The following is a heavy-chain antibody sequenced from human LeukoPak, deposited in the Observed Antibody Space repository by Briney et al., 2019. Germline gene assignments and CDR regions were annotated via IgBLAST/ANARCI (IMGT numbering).Heavy chain of an antibody. V-gene: IGHV3-23*01. CDR2: IGASGADT. CDR1: GFIFSSYA. D-gene: IGHD1-26*01. J-gene: IGHJ4*02. Sequence: GGSLRLSCAASGFIFSSYAMTWVRQAPGKGLEWVSAIGASGADTYYTDSVKGRFTISRDNSKSTLYLHMSSLRAEDTAVYYCAKDRVGTTGNWGQGTLVTVSS. CDR3: AKDRVGTTGN.